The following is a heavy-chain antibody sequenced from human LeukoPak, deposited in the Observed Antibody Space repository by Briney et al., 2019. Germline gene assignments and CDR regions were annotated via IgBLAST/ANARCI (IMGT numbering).Heavy chain of an antibody. D-gene: IGHD3-10*01. V-gene: IGHV3-66*01. J-gene: IGHJ4*02. CDR2: IYSGSST. CDR1: GFTVSSNY. CDR3: ARWARADSDY. Sequence: GGSLRLSCAASGFTVSSNYMSWVRQAPGKGLEWVSVIYSGSSTYYADSVKGRFTISRDNSKNTLYLQMNSLRAEDTAVYYCARWARADSDYWGQGTLVTVSS.